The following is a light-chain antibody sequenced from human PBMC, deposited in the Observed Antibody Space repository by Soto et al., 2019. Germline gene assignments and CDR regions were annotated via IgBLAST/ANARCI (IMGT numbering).Light chain of an antibody. CDR1: QSVSSKY. Sequence: EVVMTQSTATMSVSPGERSTPSRPASQSVSSKYLAWYQQRPGQAPRLLIYAASSRATGIPARFSGSGSGTDFTLTISSLEPADFGVYYCQQRHNWPITFGQGKRLEI. CDR3: QQRHNWPIT. CDR2: AAS. J-gene: IGKJ5*01. V-gene: IGKV3D-20*02.